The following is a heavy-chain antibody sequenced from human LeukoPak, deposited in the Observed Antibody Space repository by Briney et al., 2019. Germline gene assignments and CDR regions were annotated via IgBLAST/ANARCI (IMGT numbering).Heavy chain of an antibody. Sequence: ASVKVYCKASGYTFTGYYMHWVRQAPGQGLEWMGWINPNSGGTNYAQKFQGRVTMTRDTSISTAYMELSRLRSDDTAVYYCARDSDDSSGYYYRWGQGTLVTVSS. CDR3: ARDSDDSSGYYYR. V-gene: IGHV1-2*02. J-gene: IGHJ5*02. CDR1: GYTFTGYY. D-gene: IGHD3-22*01. CDR2: INPNSGGT.